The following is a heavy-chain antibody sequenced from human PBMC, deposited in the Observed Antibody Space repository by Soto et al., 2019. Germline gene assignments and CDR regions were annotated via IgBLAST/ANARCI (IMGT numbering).Heavy chain of an antibody. CDR3: TIEFYDILTGSNYYYGMDV. CDR1: GFTFGDYA. Sequence: LRLSCTASGFTFGDYARSWFRHAAVKVLEWGGFIRSKAYGGTTEYAASVKGRFTISRDDSKSIAYLQMNSLKTEDTAVYYCTIEFYDILTGSNYYYGMDVWGQGTTVTVSS. CDR2: IRSKAYGGTT. D-gene: IGHD3-9*01. V-gene: IGHV3-49*03. J-gene: IGHJ6*02.